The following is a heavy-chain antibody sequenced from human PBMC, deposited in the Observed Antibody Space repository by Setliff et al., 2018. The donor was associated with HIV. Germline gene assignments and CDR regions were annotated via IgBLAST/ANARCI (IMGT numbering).Heavy chain of an antibody. CDR2: INHSGST. D-gene: IGHD3-22*01. J-gene: IGHJ6*03. CDR1: GGSFSAYY. V-gene: IGHV4-34*01. Sequence: PSETLSLTCAVYGGSFSAYYWTWIRRPPGKGLEWIGEINHSGSTNYNPSLKSRVTISVDTSKNQFPLKLRSVTAADTAIYYCARSDLDNGSGYFDYYSYYMDVWGRGTTVTVSS. CDR3: ARSDLDNGSGYFDYYSYYMDV.